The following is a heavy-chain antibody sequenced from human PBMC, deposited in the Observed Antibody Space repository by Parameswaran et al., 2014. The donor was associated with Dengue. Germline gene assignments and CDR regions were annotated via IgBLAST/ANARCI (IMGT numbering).Heavy chain of an antibody. J-gene: IGHJ4*02. CDR2: ISGSGGST. V-gene: IGHV3-23*01. CDR3: AKAHSSGWSSKGS. Sequence: VRQGSREGGWEWVSAISGSGGSTYYADSVKGRFTISRDNSKDTLYLQMNSLRAEDTAVYYCAKAHSSGWSSKGSWGQGTLVTVSS. D-gene: IGHD6-19*01.